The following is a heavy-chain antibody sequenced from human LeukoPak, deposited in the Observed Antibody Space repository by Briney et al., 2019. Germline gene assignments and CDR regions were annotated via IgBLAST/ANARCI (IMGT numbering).Heavy chain of an antibody. D-gene: IGHD3-22*01. V-gene: IGHV3-23*01. Sequence: GGSLRLSCAASGFTFSSYGMSWVRQALGKGLEWVSAISGSGGSTYYADSVKGRFTISRDNSKNTLYLQMNSQRAEDTAVYYCAKAYYDSSGYLYYYYMDAWGKGTTVTISS. CDR2: ISGSGGST. CDR3: AKAYYDSSGYLYYYYMDA. J-gene: IGHJ6*03. CDR1: GFTFSSYG.